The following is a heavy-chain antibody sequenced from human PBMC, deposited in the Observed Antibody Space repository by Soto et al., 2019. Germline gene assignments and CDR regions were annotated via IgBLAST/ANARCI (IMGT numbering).Heavy chain of an antibody. CDR2: ISYDGSNK. J-gene: IGHJ4*02. CDR1: GFTFSSYG. V-gene: IGHV3-30*18. Sequence: GGSLRLSCAASGFTFSSYGMHWVRQAPGKGLEWVAVISYDGSNKYYADSVKGRFTISRDNSKNTLYLQMNSLRAEDTAVYYCAKEFMASGDYEDYYFDYWGQGTLVTVSS. CDR3: AKEFMASGDYEDYYFDY. D-gene: IGHD4-17*01.